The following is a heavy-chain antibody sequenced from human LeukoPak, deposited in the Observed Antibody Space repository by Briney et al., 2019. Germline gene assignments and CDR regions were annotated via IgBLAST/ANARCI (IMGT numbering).Heavy chain of an antibody. V-gene: IGHV1-8*01. J-gene: IGHJ4*02. CDR1: VYTFTSYD. CDR2: MNPNSGNT. D-gene: IGHD3-22*01. Sequence: ASVTVSFKSSVYTFTSYDFNWVRQATGQGREGMGWMNPNSGNTGYAQKFQGRVTMTRNTSISTAYMELSSLRSEDTAVYYCARGMGSGSSPAAYYFDYWGQGTLVTVSS. CDR3: ARGMGSGSSPAAYYFDY.